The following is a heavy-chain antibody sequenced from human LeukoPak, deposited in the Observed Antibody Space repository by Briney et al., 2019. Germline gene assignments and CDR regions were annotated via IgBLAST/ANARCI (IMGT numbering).Heavy chain of an antibody. CDR3: AKDIYGGNWPNDY. D-gene: IGHD4-23*01. Sequence: GGSLRLSCTASGFTFSSYEMNWVRQAPGKGLEWVSYMSRSGGTRYYADSVKGRFTISRDNSNNSLYLQMNSLRAEDTAVYYCAKDIYGGNWPNDYWGQGTLVTVSS. V-gene: IGHV3-48*03. CDR1: GFTFSSYE. J-gene: IGHJ4*02. CDR2: MSRSGGTR.